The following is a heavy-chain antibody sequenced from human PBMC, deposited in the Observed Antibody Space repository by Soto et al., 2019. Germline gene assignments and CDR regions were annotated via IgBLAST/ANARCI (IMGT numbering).Heavy chain of an antibody. Sequence: QVQLVESGGGVVQPGRSLRLSCAASGFTFSNYPMHWVRQAPGKGLAWVAVISYDGRNKYYAGSVKGRFTISRDNSKNTLYLQMNRLRAEDTAVYYCARDVESGSSQYFYHCYAMDVWCQGTTVTVSS. CDR3: ARDVESGSSQYFYHCYAMDV. CDR2: ISYDGRNK. D-gene: IGHD1-26*01. V-gene: IGHV3-30-3*01. J-gene: IGHJ6*02. CDR1: GFTFSNYP.